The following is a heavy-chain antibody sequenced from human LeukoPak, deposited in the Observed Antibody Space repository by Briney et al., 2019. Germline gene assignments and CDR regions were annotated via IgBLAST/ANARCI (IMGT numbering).Heavy chain of an antibody. J-gene: IGHJ4*02. D-gene: IGHD4-17*01. Sequence: PGGSLRLSCAASGFILSSYSMNWVRQAPGKGLEWVSYISSSSSTIYYADSVKGRFTISRDNSKNTLYLRMNSLRAEDTAVYYCARSPPQVATYGDYEDYWGQGTLVTVSS. CDR3: ARSPPQVATYGDYEDY. CDR1: GFILSSYS. V-gene: IGHV3-48*01. CDR2: ISSSSSTI.